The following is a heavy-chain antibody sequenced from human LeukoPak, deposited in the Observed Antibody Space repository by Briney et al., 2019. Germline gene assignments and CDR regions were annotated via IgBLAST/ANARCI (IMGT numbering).Heavy chain of an antibody. V-gene: IGHV3-53*01. CDR2: IYSGGST. Sequence: GGSLRLSCAASGFTVSSNYMSWVGQAPGKGLEWVSVIYSGGSTYDADSVHGRFTISRDNSKNTLYLKLNSLRAEETAVYYCARQHHPSASKYDFWSGYGAYYFDYWGQGTLVTVSS. CDR1: GFTVSSNY. CDR3: ARQHHPSASKYDFWSGYGAYYFDY. J-gene: IGHJ4*02. D-gene: IGHD3-3*01.